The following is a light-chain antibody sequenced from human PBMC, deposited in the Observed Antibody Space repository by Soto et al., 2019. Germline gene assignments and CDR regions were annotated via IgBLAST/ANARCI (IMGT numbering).Light chain of an antibody. CDR2: DAS. J-gene: IGKJ1*01. V-gene: IGKV1-5*01. CDR1: QSVSDS. CDR3: LQYNTYSGA. Sequence: DIVMTQSPSNLSASVGDSVTITCRASQSVSDSLAWYQQKPGKAPKVLIYDASSLQGGVPSRFSGSGSGTEFTLTISGLQPDDFATYYCLQYNTYSGAFGQGTKVEI.